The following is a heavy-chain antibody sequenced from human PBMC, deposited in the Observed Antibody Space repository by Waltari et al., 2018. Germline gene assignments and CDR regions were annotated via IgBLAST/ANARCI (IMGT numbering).Heavy chain of an antibody. Sequence: EVRLVESGGGLVQPGGSLTLSCAASGVTFSNSGMSWVRQAPGKGLECVSTISGSGGTTFYADSVKGRFTMSKDNSKNTLFLQMNSLRFDDTAEYYCAKSTGSYYEVFDYWGRGTLVTVSS. V-gene: IGHV3-23*04. CDR2: ISGSGGTT. D-gene: IGHD1-26*01. CDR1: GVTFSNSG. CDR3: AKSTGSYYEVFDY. J-gene: IGHJ4*02.